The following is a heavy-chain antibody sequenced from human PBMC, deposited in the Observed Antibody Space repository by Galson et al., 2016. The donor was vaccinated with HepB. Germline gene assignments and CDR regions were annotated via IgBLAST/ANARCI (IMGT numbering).Heavy chain of an antibody. J-gene: IGHJ1*01. D-gene: IGHD2-15*01. CDR1: GFTFSSYA. CDR2: IRGSGGDT. CDR3: AKTPKKGENGGLLNY. V-gene: IGHV3-23*01. Sequence: SLRLSCAASGFTFSSYAMSWVRQAPGKGLEWVSGIRGSGGDTYYADSVKGRFTISRDNSKNTLYLQMSGLRADDTAVYYCAKTPKKGENGGLLNYWGQGILVTVSS.